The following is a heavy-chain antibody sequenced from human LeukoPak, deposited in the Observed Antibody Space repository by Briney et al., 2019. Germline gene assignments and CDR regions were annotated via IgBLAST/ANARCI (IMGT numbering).Heavy chain of an antibody. CDR2: IHPSSGSA. Sequence: ASVKVSCKASGYTFTGYYMHWVRQAPGQGLEWMGIIHPSSGSAASAQKFQGRLTMTRDTTTSTVYMELSSLTSEDTAVYYCARDSDSSSLADPWGQGTLVTVS. CDR3: ARDSDSSSLADP. CDR1: GYTFTGYY. J-gene: IGHJ5*02. V-gene: IGHV1-46*01. D-gene: IGHD6-6*01.